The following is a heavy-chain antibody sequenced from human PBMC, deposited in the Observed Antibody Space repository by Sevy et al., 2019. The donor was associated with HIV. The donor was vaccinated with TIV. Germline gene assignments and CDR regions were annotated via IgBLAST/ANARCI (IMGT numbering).Heavy chain of an antibody. CDR1: GFSFSGYN. J-gene: IGHJ6*02. Sequence: GGSLRLSCAASGFSFSGYNMNWVRQAPGKGLEWVSYLSSSTSTIHYADSVKGRFTISRDNAKNSLFLQMNSLRDEDTAVYYCARVSSWNYDSYFYGMDVWGLGTTVTVSS. V-gene: IGHV3-48*02. D-gene: IGHD1-7*01. CDR2: LSSSTSTI. CDR3: ARVSSWNYDSYFYGMDV.